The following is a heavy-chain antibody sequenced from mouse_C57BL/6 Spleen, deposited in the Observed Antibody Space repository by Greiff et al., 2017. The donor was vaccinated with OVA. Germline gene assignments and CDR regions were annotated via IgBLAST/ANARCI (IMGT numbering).Heavy chain of an antibody. J-gene: IGHJ1*03. CDR3: ARRGFDYYGSSYYWYFDV. CDR2: ILPGRGST. D-gene: IGHD1-1*01. V-gene: IGHV1-9*01. CDR1: GYTFTGYW. Sequence: VQLQQSGAELMKPGASVKLSCKATGYTFTGYWIEWVKQRPGHGLEWIGEILPGRGSTNYNEKFKGKATFTADTSSNTAYMQLSSLTTEDSAIYYCARRGFDYYGSSYYWYFDVWGTGTTVTVSS.